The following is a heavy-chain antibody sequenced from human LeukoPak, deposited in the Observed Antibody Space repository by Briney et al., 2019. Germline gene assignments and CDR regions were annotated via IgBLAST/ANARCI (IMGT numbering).Heavy chain of an antibody. CDR3: ARDQGFRCSSTSCYTLSYYYGMDV. Sequence: GGSLRLSCAASGFTFSSYTMSWVRQAPGKGLEWVSGISGSGGSTYYADSVKGRFTTSRDNSKNTLYLQMNSLRAEDTAVYYCARDQGFRCSSTSCYTLSYYYGMDVWGQGTTVTVSS. D-gene: IGHD2-2*02. J-gene: IGHJ6*02. V-gene: IGHV3-23*01. CDR1: GFTFSSYT. CDR2: ISGSGGST.